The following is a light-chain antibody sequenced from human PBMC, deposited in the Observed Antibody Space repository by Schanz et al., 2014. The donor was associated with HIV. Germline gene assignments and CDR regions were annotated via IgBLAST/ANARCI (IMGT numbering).Light chain of an antibody. J-gene: IGLJ3*02. V-gene: IGLV1-44*01. Sequence: QSVLTQPPSASGTPGQRVTISCSGSSSDIGSNTVNWYQQLPGTAPKLLIYSNDQRPSGVPARFSGSKSGTSASLAISGLRSEDEADYHCAAWDDSLGGPVFGGGTKLTVL. CDR2: SND. CDR1: SSDIGSNT. CDR3: AAWDDSLGGPV.